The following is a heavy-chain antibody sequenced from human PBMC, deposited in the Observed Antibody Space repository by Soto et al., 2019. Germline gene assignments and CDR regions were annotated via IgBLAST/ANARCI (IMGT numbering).Heavy chain of an antibody. CDR3: ARLYCSGGTCDAFDI. J-gene: IGHJ3*02. CDR2: IYYSGST. D-gene: IGHD2-15*01. V-gene: IGHV4-59*13. Sequence: PSETLSLTCSVSADSISSYYWSWIRQPPGKGLEWIGYIYYSGSTNYNPSLKSRVTISVDTSKNQFSLKLSSVTAADTAMYSCARLYCSGGTCDAFDIWGQGTMVTV. CDR1: ADSISSYY.